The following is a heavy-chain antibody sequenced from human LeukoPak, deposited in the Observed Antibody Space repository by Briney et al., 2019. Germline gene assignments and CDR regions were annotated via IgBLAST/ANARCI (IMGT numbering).Heavy chain of an antibody. CDR3: ARGESFAFDV. V-gene: IGHV3-23*01. CDR2: ISRAGDRT. CDR1: GFNFSSYD. Sequence: PGGSLRLSCVGSGFNFSSYDMGWVRQAPGKGLEWVSSISRAGDRTYYEDSVKGRFTISRDNSRNTMYLQMNSLRAEDTAVYYCARGESFAFDVWGQGTMVTVSS. J-gene: IGHJ3*01.